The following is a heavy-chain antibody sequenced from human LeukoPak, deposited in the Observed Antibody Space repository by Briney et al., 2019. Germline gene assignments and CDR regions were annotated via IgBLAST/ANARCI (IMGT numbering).Heavy chain of an antibody. CDR3: AREIVPAADALRYFDWLLYIDY. Sequence: SETLSLTCTVSGYSISTSYYWGWIRQPAGKGLEWIGRIYTSGSTNYNPSLKSRVTISVDTSRNQFSLKLSSVTAADTAVYYCAREIVPAADALRYFDWLLYIDYWGQGTLVTVSS. CDR1: GYSISTSYY. J-gene: IGHJ4*02. D-gene: IGHD3-9*01. V-gene: IGHV4-61*02. CDR2: IYTSGST.